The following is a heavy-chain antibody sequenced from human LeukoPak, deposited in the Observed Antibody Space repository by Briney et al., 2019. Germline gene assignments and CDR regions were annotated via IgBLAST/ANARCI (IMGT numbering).Heavy chain of an antibody. CDR3: ARDLTDCRGWRERCDY. CDR2: INPNSGGT. D-gene: IGHD6-19*01. J-gene: IGHJ4*02. Sequence: GASVKVSCKAPGYTFTGYYMHWVRQAPGQGLEWMGWINPNSGGTNYAQKFQGRVTMTRDTSTSTVYMELSSLRSEDTAVYYCARDLTDCRGWRERCDYWGQGTLVTVSS. V-gene: IGHV1-2*02. CDR1: GYTFTGYY.